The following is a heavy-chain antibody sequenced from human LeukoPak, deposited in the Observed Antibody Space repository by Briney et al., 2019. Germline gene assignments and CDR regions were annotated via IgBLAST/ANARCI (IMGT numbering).Heavy chain of an antibody. CDR3: ARDRSHLGYCSGGSCYDPTDRVHFDY. Sequence: ASVKVSCKTSGYTFTTYYMHWVRQAPGQGLEWMGWINPNSGGTDYAQKFQGRVTMTRDTSISTAYMELSRLRSDDPAVYYCARDRSHLGYCSGGSCYDPTDRVHFDYWGQGTLVSVSS. CDR1: GYTFTTYY. D-gene: IGHD2-15*01. J-gene: IGHJ4*02. V-gene: IGHV1-2*02. CDR2: INPNSGGT.